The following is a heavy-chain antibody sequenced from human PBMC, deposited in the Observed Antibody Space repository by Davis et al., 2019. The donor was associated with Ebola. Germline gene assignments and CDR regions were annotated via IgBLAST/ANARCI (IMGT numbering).Heavy chain of an antibody. CDR2: IVVGSGNT. J-gene: IGHJ6*02. CDR3: AADAYSSSWYGYYGMDV. V-gene: IGHV1-58*01. CDR1: GFTFTSSA. Sequence: SVKVSCKASGFTFTSSAVQWVRQARGQRLEWIGWIVVGSGNTNYAQKFQERVTITRDMSTSTAYMELSSLRSEDTAVYYCAADAYSSSWYGYYGMDVWGQGTTVTVSS. D-gene: IGHD6-13*01.